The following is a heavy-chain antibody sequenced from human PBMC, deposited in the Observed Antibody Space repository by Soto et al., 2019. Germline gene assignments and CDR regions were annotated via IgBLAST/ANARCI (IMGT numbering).Heavy chain of an antibody. CDR1: GYTFTSYD. J-gene: IGHJ4*02. D-gene: IGHD1-1*01. Sequence: ASVKVSCKASGYTFTSYDINWVRQATGQGLEWMGWMNPNSGNTGYAQKFQGRVTMTRNTSISTAYMELSSLRSEDTAVYYCATGRKGFIRRRQLVTRLDYCGQGPLVTVST. V-gene: IGHV1-8*01. CDR3: ATGRKGFIRRRQLVTRLDY. CDR2: MNPNSGNT.